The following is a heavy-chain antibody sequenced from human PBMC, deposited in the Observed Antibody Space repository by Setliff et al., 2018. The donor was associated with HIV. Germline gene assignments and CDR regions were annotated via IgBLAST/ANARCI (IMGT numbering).Heavy chain of an antibody. Sequence: GESLKISCKGSGYSFTSYWIGWVRQMPGKGLEWMGIIYPGDSDTRYSPSFQGQVTISADKSISTAYLQWSSLRVEDTAVYYCAKDLHVAAADYWGQGTLVTVSS. V-gene: IGHV5-51*01. CDR2: IYPGDSDT. CDR3: AKDLHVAAADY. J-gene: IGHJ4*02. CDR1: GYSFTSYW. D-gene: IGHD6-13*01.